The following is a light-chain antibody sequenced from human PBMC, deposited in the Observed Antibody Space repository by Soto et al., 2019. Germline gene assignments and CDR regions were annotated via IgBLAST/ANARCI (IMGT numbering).Light chain of an antibody. CDR2: GAS. Sequence: EIVMTQSPATLSVSPGERATLSCRASQSVSSNLAWYQQKPGQAPRLLIYGASTRATGIPARFSGSGSGTEFTLTISSLQSEDFAVYYCQQYNNWPRTFGPGTRGYQ. CDR1: QSVSSN. V-gene: IGKV3-15*01. CDR3: QQYNNWPRT. J-gene: IGKJ3*01.